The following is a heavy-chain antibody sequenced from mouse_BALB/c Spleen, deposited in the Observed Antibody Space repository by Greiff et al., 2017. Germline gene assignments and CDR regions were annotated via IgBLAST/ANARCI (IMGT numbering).Heavy chain of an antibody. D-gene: IGHD2-3*01. CDR1: GFSLSTSGMG. CDR3: ARISYDYWYFDV. V-gene: IGHV8-8*01. CDR2: IWWDDDK. J-gene: IGHJ1*01. Sequence: QVTLKVSGPGILQPSQTLSLTCSFSGFSLSTSGMGVGWIRQPSGKGLEWLAHIWWDDDKYYKTALKSGLTISKDTSKNQVFLKIASVDTADTATYYCARISYDYWYFDVWGAGTTVTVSS.